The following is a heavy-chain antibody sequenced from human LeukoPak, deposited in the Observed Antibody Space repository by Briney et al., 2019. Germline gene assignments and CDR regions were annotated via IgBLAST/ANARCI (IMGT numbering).Heavy chain of an antibody. Sequence: ASVKVSCKASGGTFSSYTISWVRQAPGQGVEWMGRINPNSGGTNYAQKFQGRVTMTRDTSISTAHMELSRLRSDDTAVYYCARGHQSLRFLEWLPSAYWGQGTLVTVSS. J-gene: IGHJ4*02. D-gene: IGHD3-3*01. V-gene: IGHV1-2*06. CDR3: ARGHQSLRFLEWLPSAY. CDR1: GGTFSSYT. CDR2: INPNSGGT.